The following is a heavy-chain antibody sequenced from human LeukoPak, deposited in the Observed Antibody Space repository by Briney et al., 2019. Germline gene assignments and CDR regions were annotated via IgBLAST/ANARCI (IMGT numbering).Heavy chain of an antibody. CDR3: AGVRGYSGYDYSPLDD. Sequence: GGSLRLSCAASGFTFSSYSMNWVRQAPGKGLEWVSSISSSSSYIYYADSVKGRFTISRDNAKNSLYLQMNSLRAEDTAVYYCAGVRGYSGYDYSPLDDWGQGTLVTVSS. CDR2: ISSSSSYI. D-gene: IGHD5-12*01. V-gene: IGHV3-21*01. J-gene: IGHJ4*02. CDR1: GFTFSSYS.